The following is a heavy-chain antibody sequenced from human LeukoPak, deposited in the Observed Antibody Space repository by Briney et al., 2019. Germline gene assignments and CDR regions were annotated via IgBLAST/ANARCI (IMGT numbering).Heavy chain of an antibody. CDR1: GGTFSSYA. Sequence: SVKVSCKASGGTFSSYAISWVRQAPGQGLEWMGGIIPIFGTANYAQKFQGRVTITTDESTSTAYMELSSLRSEDTAAYYCARGLVSDILTGFDYWGQGTLVTVSS. J-gene: IGHJ4*02. V-gene: IGHV1-69*05. CDR3: ARGLVSDILTGFDY. CDR2: IIPIFGTA. D-gene: IGHD3-9*01.